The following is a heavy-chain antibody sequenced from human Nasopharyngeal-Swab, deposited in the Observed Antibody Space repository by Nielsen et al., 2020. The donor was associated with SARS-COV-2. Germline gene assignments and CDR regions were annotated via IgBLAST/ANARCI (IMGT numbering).Heavy chain of an antibody. D-gene: IGHD2-15*01. J-gene: IGHJ6*02. CDR2: ISSSSTI. Sequence: GGSLRLSCAASGFTFSSYSMNWVRQAPGEGLEWVSYISSSSTIYYADSVKGRFTISRDNAKNSLYLQMNSLRAEDTAVYYCAGGYCSGGSCYPTPPYYYYGMDVWGQGTTVTVSS. V-gene: IGHV3-48*04. CDR1: GFTFSSYS. CDR3: AGGYCSGGSCYPTPPYYYYGMDV.